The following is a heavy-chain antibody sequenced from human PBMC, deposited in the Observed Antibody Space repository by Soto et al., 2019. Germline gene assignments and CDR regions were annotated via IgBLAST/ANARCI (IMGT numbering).Heavy chain of an antibody. CDR3: AKDFDQDSSGYDFGWYYYGMDV. CDR2: SSGSRGST. CDR1: ALTSRSYA. J-gene: IGHJ6*02. D-gene: IGHD3-22*01. V-gene: IGHV3-23*01. Sequence: LILSRGASALTSRSYAMALVRQAPSKGLEWVSGSSGSRGSTYYADSVKGRLTISRDNSKITLYLQMNSLRAEETAVYYCAKDFDQDSSGYDFGWYYYGMDVWGQGTPVTVSS.